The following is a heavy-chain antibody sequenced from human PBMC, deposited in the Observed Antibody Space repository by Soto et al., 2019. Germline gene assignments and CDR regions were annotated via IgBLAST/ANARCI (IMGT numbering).Heavy chain of an antibody. CDR3: AKDMIGNWNYLSYFDY. Sequence: GGSLRLSCAASGFTLDDYAMHGVRQAPGKGLEWVSGISWNSGSIGYADSVKGRFTISRDNAKNSLYLQMNSLRAEDTALYYCAKDMIGNWNYLSYFDYWGQGTLVTVSS. CDR1: GFTLDDYA. CDR2: ISWNSGSI. V-gene: IGHV3-9*01. J-gene: IGHJ4*02. D-gene: IGHD1-7*01.